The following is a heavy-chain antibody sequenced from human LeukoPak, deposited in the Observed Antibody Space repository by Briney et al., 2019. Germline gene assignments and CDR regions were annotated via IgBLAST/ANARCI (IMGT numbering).Heavy chain of an antibody. CDR1: AGTFSSNA. CDR2: IITIVGKA. Sequence: AASMTLSCKAYAGTFSSNAISWVRQAPGQGIEWKGGIITIVGKANYAQKFQCTFTITAHKSTRTAYMELSSLRSEDTAVYYCARSGGSANWFDPWGQGTLVTVSS. J-gene: IGHJ5*02. CDR3: ARSGGSANWFDP. D-gene: IGHD2-15*01. V-gene: IGHV1-69*10.